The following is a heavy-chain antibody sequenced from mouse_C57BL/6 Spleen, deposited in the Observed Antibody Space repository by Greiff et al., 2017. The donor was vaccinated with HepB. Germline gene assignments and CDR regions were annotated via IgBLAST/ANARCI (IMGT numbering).Heavy chain of an antibody. D-gene: IGHD1-1*01. Sequence: GGGLVQPKGSLKLSCAASGFRFNTYAMNWVRQAPGKGLEWVARIRSKSNNYATYYADSVKDRFTISRDDSESMLYLQMNNLKTEDTAMYYCVRPLNYGGAMDYWGQGTSVTVSS. J-gene: IGHJ4*01. CDR3: VRPLNYGGAMDY. V-gene: IGHV10-1*01. CDR2: IRSKSNNYAT. CDR1: GFRFNTYA.